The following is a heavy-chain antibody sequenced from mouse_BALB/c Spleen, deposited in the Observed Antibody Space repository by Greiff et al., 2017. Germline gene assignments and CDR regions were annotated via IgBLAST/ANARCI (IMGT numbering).Heavy chain of an antibody. CDR3: ARDDGYYGGFAD. CDR2: ISYSGST. V-gene: IGHV3-2*02. J-gene: IGHJ3*01. CDR1: GYSITSDYA. D-gene: IGHD2-3*01. Sequence: EVKLQESGPGLVKPSQSLSLTCTVTGYSITSDYAWNWIRQFPGNKLEWMGYISYSGSTSYNPSLKSRISITRDTSKNQFFLQLNSVTTEDTATYYCARDDGYYGGFADWGQGTLVTVSA.